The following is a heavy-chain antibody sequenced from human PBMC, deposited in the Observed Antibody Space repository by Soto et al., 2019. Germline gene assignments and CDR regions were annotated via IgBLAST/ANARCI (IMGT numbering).Heavy chain of an antibody. J-gene: IGHJ4*02. Sequence: PGGSLRLSCVASGFSITSFAMSWVRQAPGKGLEWASAISASGGSTYADSVKGRFTISRDSSKNTLYLQMNSLRVEDTAVYYCAKVLSSGSYSGALEYWGQGALVTVSS. D-gene: IGHD1-26*01. CDR2: ISASGGST. CDR1: GFSITSFA. V-gene: IGHV3-23*01. CDR3: AKVLSSGSYSGALEY.